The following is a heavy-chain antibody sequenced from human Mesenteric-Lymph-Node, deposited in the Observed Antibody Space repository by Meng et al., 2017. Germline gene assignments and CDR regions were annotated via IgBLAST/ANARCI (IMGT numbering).Heavy chain of an antibody. J-gene: IGHJ5*02. CDR3: ARTNYGDYNWFDP. D-gene: IGHD4-17*01. V-gene: IGHV4-31*03. CDR1: GGSISSGGFY. Sequence: QVQLTESGPGLVKPSQTLSLTCTVSGGSISSGGFYWSWIRQHPGKGLEWIGYIYYSGSTYYNPSLRSRVAISIDTSKNQFSLKLTSVTAADTAVYFCARTNYGDYNWFDPWGQGTLVTASS. CDR2: IYYSGST.